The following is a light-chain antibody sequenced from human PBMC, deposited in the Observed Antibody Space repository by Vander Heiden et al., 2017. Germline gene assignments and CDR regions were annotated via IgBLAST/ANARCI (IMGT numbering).Light chain of an antibody. Sequence: QSALTQPASVPRSPEQAITPSCTGPSSDVCGYIYVPWYQQHPGKAPKLMIYEVSKRPSGVSNRFSGSKSGNTASLTSSGLQAEDEADYYCSSYTSSSKGVFGGGTKLTVL. V-gene: IGLV2-14*01. CDR1: SSDVCGYIY. CDR2: EVS. CDR3: SSYTSSSKGV. J-gene: IGLJ3*02.